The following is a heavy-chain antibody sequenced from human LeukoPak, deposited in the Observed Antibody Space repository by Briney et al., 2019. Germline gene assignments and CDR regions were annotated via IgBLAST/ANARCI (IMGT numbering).Heavy chain of an antibody. Sequence: SQTLSLTCTVSGGSVSSGGYYWSWIRQHPGKGLEWIGYIYYSGSTYYNPSLKSRVTISVGTSKNHFSLKLSSVTAADTAVYYCAREYSGSYGLGYFDYWGQGTLVTVSS. CDR3: AREYSGSYGLGYFDY. J-gene: IGHJ4*02. CDR2: IYYSGST. CDR1: GGSVSSGGYY. D-gene: IGHD1-26*01. V-gene: IGHV4-31*03.